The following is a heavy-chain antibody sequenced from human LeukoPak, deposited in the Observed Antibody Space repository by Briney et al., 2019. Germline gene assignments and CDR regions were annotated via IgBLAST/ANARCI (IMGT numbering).Heavy chain of an antibody. Sequence: SGESLKISCKGSGYSFATYWIGWVRQMPGKGLEWMGIIYPGDSDTRYSPSFQGQVTISADKSISTAYLQWSSLKASDTAMYYCARHLIGSGPRGGNWFDPWGQGTLVTVSS. J-gene: IGHJ5*02. CDR3: ARHLIGSGPRGGNWFDP. V-gene: IGHV5-51*01. D-gene: IGHD3-10*02. CDR1: GYSFATYW. CDR2: IYPGDSDT.